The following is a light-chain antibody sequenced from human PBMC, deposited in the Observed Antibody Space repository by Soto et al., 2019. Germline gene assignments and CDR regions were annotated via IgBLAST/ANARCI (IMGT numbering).Light chain of an antibody. CDR1: QSVSSN. V-gene: IGKV3-15*01. CDR2: GAS. J-gene: IGKJ4*01. Sequence: EIVMTQSPATLSVSPGERATLSCRASQSVSSNLAWYQQKPGQAPRLLIYGASTRATGIPARFSGSGSGTDFTLTISRLEPEDFALYYCQQYGVTPPNTFGGGTKVDI. CDR3: QQYGVTPPNT.